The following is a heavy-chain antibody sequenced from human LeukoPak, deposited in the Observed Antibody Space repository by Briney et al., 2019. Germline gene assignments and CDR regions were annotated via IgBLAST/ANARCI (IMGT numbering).Heavy chain of an antibody. V-gene: IGHV3-23*01. CDR2: ISGSGGST. D-gene: IGHD3-10*01. J-gene: IGHJ4*02. Sequence: GGSLRLSCAASGFAFSSYVMTWVRQAPGKGLEWVSGISGSGGSTYDADSVKGRFTVSRDNSKSTLYLQLNSLRVEDTAVYYCASVTMVRGPHFDYWGQGTLVTVSS. CDR1: GFAFSSYV. CDR3: ASVTMVRGPHFDY.